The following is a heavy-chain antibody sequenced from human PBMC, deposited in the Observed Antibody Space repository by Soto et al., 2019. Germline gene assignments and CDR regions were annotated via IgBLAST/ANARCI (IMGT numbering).Heavy chain of an antibody. J-gene: IGHJ5*02. Sequence: QVQLVESGGGVVQPGRSLRLSCAASGFTFSSYGMHWVRQAPGKGLERVAVIWYDGSNKYYADSVKGRFTISRDNSKNTLYLQMNSLRAEDTAVYYCARDRSRGSGSYYRYNWFDPWGQGTLVTVSS. D-gene: IGHD3-10*01. CDR3: ARDRSRGSGSYYRYNWFDP. V-gene: IGHV3-33*01. CDR1: GFTFSSYG. CDR2: IWYDGSNK.